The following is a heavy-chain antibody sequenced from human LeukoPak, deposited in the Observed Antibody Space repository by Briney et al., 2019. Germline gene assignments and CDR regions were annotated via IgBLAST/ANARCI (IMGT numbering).Heavy chain of an antibody. CDR1: GGSISSGSYY. D-gene: IGHD3-22*01. Sequence: SETLSLTCTVSGGSISSGSYYWRWIRQPAGKGLEWIGRIYTSGSTNYNPSLKSRVTISVDTSKNQFSLKLSSVTAADTAVYYCARAPYYYDSSGYYSAGFDYWGQGTLVTVSS. V-gene: IGHV4-61*02. J-gene: IGHJ4*02. CDR2: IYTSGST. CDR3: ARAPYYYDSSGYYSAGFDY.